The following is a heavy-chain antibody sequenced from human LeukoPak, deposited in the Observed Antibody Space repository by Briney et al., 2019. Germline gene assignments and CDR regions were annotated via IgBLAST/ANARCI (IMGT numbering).Heavy chain of an antibody. CDR3: ARGDYYDSSGYPPYYYYGTDV. Sequence: PSQTLSLTGTVSGGSISSGSYYWSWIRQPAGKGLEWIGRIYTSGSTNYNPSLKSRVTISVDTSKNQFSLKLSSVTAADTAVYYCARGDYYDSSGYPPYYYYGTDVWGQGTTVTVSS. D-gene: IGHD3-22*01. CDR2: IYTSGST. CDR1: GGSISSGSYY. J-gene: IGHJ6*02. V-gene: IGHV4-61*02.